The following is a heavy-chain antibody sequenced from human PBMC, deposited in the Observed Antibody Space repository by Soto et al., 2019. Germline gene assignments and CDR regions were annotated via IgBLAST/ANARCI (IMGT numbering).Heavy chain of an antibody. V-gene: IGHV3-66*01. D-gene: IGHD4-17*01. CDR3: ARDFVHGDHPEYFQH. CDR2: IYSGGST. J-gene: IGHJ1*01. Sequence: GGSLRLSCAASGFTVSSNYMNWVRQAPGKGLEWVSVIYSGGSTYYADSVKGRFTIARDNSKNTLSLQMNSLRAEDTAVYYCARDFVHGDHPEYFQHWGQGTLVTVAS. CDR1: GFTVSSNY.